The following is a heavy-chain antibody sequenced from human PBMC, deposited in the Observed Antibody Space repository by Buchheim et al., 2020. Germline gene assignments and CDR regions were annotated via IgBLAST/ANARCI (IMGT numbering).Heavy chain of an antibody. CDR2: IKQDGSEK. J-gene: IGHJ1*01. CDR1: GITFSSYW. CDR3: VSGWYREYFQY. D-gene: IGHD6-19*01. V-gene: IGHV3-7*01. Sequence: EVQLVESGGGLVQSGGSLRLSCAASGITFSSYWMSWVRQAPGKELEWVANIKQDGSEKYYVDSVKGRLTISRDNAKNSLYLQMNSLRAEDTAVYYCVSGWYREYFQYWGQGTL.